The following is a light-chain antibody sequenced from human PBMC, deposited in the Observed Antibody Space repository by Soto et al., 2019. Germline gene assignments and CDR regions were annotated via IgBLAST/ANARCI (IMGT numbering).Light chain of an antibody. V-gene: IGKV4-1*01. J-gene: IGKJ1*01. Sequence: DIVMTQSPDSLTVPLVGSATINFRSIQSVLYISNNKNYLAWYQQKPGQPPRLLIYWASTRDSGVPDRFSGSGSGTDFTLTISSLQAEDVAVYYCQQYYSTPITFGQGTKVDIK. CDR2: WAS. CDR3: QQYYSTPIT. CDR1: QSVLYISNNKNY.